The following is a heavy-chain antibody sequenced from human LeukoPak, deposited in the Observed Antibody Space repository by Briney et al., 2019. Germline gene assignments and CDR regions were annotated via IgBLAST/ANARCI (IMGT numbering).Heavy chain of an antibody. CDR3: ARGDVVVVAAYCDY. CDR1: GYTFTGYY. D-gene: IGHD2-15*01. J-gene: IGHJ4*02. V-gene: IGHV1-2*02. CDR2: INPNSGGT. Sequence: ASVKVSCKASGYTFTGYYMHWVRQAPGQGREWMGWINPNSGGTNYAQKFQGRVTMTRDTSISTAYMELSRLRSDDTAVYYCARGDVVVVAAYCDYWGQGTLVTVSS.